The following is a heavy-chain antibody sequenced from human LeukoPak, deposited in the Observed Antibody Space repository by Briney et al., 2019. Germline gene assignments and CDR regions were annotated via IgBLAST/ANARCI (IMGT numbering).Heavy chain of an antibody. V-gene: IGHV1-58*01. J-gene: IGHJ6*04. CDR2: IVVGSGNT. CDR3: AATTMVRGVIIHYYGMDG. CDR1: RFTFTTSA. Sequence: GTSVKVSCKASRFTFTTSAVQGVRQARGQRLEWIGWIVVGSGNTNYAQKFQERVTITRDMSTSTAFMELSSLRSEDTAVYYCAATTMVRGVIIHYYGMDGWGKGTTVTVSS. D-gene: IGHD3-10*01.